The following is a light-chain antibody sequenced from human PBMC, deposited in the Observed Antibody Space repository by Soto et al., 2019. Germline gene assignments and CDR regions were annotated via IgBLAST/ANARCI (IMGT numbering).Light chain of an antibody. J-gene: IGLJ1*01. Sequence: QSVLTQPPSVSGAPGQSVTISCTGSSSNIGAGHDVHWYQQFPGTAPKVLIYGNSNRPSGVPDRFSGSKSGTSASLAITGLQADDEADYYCQSSDSRLSGSDVFGTGTKVTVL. CDR3: QSSDSRLSGSDV. CDR1: SSNIGAGHD. V-gene: IGLV1-40*01. CDR2: GNS.